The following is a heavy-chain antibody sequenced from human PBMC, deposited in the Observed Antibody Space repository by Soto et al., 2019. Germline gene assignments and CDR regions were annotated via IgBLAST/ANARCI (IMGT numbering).Heavy chain of an antibody. CDR1: GFTFRNYA. CDR2: ISGSGGST. J-gene: IGHJ6*02. Sequence: EVQLLESGGGWVQPGGFLRLSCAASGFTFRNYAMSWVRQAPGKGLEWVSTISGSGGSTYYADSVKGRFTISRDNSQNTLYLQMNSLRAEDTAVYHCAKTTVIVGYYYGMDVWGQGTTVTVSS. V-gene: IGHV3-23*01. D-gene: IGHD4-17*01. CDR3: AKTTVIVGYYYGMDV.